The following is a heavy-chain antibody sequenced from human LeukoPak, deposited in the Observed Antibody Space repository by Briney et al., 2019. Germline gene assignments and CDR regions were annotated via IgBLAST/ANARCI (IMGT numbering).Heavy chain of an antibody. D-gene: IGHD3-22*01. V-gene: IGHV1-69*13. Sequence: SVKVSCKASGGTFSSYAISWVRQAPGQGLEWMGGIIPIFGTANYAQKFQGRVTITADESTSTAYMELSSLRSDDTAVYYCARGPGGRSGFHPLEDHYYYYYMDVWGKGATVTVSS. CDR2: IIPIFGTA. CDR3: ARGPGGRSGFHPLEDHYYYYYMDV. CDR1: GGTFSSYA. J-gene: IGHJ6*03.